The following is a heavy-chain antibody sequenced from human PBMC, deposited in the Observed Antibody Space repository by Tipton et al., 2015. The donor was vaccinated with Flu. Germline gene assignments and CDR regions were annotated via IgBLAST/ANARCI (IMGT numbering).Heavy chain of an antibody. CDR3: ARVIPEFVAGLSY. CDR1: GFTFSRYA. V-gene: IGHV3-23*01. Sequence: SLRLSCTASGFTFSRYAMSWVRQAPGKGLEWVSAIGGGGATTYFADSVKGRFTISRDNIRNTLSLQMNSLRAEDTAIYYCARVIPEFVAGLSYWGQGAMVSVSP. D-gene: IGHD6-19*01. J-gene: IGHJ4*02. CDR2: IGGGGATT.